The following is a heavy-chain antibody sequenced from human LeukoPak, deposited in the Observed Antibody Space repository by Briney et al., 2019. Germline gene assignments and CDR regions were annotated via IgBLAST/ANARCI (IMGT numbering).Heavy chain of an antibody. J-gene: IGHJ4*02. D-gene: IGHD1-26*01. CDR3: ARDKSQWEFDY. V-gene: IGHV3-48*01. Sequence: GGSLRLSCAASRFTFSSYSMNWVRQAPGKGLEWISYISGSVSTIYYADSVKGRFTISRDNAKNSLYLQMISLRVEDTAVYYCARDKSQWEFDYWGQGTLVTVSS. CDR2: ISGSVSTI. CDR1: RFTFSSYS.